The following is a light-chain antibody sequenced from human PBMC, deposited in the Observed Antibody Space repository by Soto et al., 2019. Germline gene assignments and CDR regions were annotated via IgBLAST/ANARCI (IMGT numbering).Light chain of an antibody. Sequence: EIVLTQSPATLSLSPGERSTLSCMASQSVTDNYLAWYQQKPGQAPRLVISGASSRTSGIPDRFSASGSGTDFTLTISRLEPEDFAVYYCQQYSRAPLTFGPGTKVDIK. CDR2: GAS. CDR1: QSVTDNY. V-gene: IGKV3-20*01. CDR3: QQYSRAPLT. J-gene: IGKJ1*01.